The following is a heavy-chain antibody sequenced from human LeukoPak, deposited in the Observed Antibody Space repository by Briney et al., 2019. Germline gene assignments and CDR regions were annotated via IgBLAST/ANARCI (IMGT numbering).Heavy chain of an antibody. V-gene: IGHV1-18*01. CDR3: ARVAPEKQWLPPIYYYYGMDV. J-gene: IGHJ6*02. CDR2: ISAYNGNT. CDR1: GYTFTSYG. D-gene: IGHD6-19*01. Sequence: ASVKVSCKASGYTFTSYGISWVRQAPGQGLEWMGWISAYNGNTNYAQKLQGRVTMTTDTSTSTAYMELRSLRSDDTAVYYCARVAPEKQWLPPIYYYYGMDVWGQGTTVTVPS.